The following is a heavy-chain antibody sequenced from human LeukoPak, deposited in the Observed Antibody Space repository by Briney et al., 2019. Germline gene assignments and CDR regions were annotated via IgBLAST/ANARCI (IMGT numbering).Heavy chain of an antibody. Sequence: KPSETLSLTCAVYSASGSFSGYYWSWIRQSPGKGLEWIGEISHRGNTNYNPSLGSRVIISVDTSKNQFSLKLSSVTAADTAVYYCASLYSGYDRFDYWGQGTLVTVSS. V-gene: IGHV4-34*01. CDR1: SASGSFSGYY. CDR2: ISHRGNT. CDR3: ASLYSGYDRFDY. D-gene: IGHD5-12*01. J-gene: IGHJ4*02.